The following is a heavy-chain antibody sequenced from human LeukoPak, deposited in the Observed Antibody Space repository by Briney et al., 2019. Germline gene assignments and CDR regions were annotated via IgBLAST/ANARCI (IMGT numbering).Heavy chain of an antibody. CDR1: GFTFSSYS. CDR3: ARDQGGYSYGHNPLDY. D-gene: IGHD5-18*01. CDR2: ISSSSSYI. V-gene: IGHV3-21*01. Sequence: GGSLRLSCAASGFTFSSYSMNWVRQAPGKGLEWVSSISSSSSYIYYADSVKGRFTISRDNSKNTLYLQMNSLRAEDTAVYYCARDQGGYSYGHNPLDYWGQGTLVTVSS. J-gene: IGHJ4*02.